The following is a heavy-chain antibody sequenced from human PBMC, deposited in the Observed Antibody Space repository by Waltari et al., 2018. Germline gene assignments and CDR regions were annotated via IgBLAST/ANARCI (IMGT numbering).Heavy chain of an antibody. J-gene: IGHJ4*02. CDR1: GFTVSNNY. CDR3: ATRVVVPGVPGMADY. V-gene: IGHV3-53*01. CDR2: IYYNGRT. Sequence: EVQLVESGGGLIQPGGSLRLSCAASGFTVSNNYVSWVRQAPGKGLEWVSTIYYNGRTDYADSGKGRFTISRDTAKNTLFLLMNSLRAEDTAVYYCATRVVVPGVPGMADYWGQGTLVTVSS. D-gene: IGHD2-2*01.